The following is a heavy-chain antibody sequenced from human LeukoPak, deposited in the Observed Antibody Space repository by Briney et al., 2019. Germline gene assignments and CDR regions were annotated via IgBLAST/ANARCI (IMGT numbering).Heavy chain of an antibody. CDR3: ARRRDFIDY. CDR2: SSSSVITI. J-gene: IGHJ4*02. CDR1: GFTLSDYY. Sequence: GGSLRLSCAASGFTLSDYYMSWIRQAPGEGLEWVAYSSSSVITIYYADSVKGRLAISRDNAKNSLYLQMNSLRAEDTAVYYCARRRDFIDYWGQGTLVTVSS. D-gene: IGHD3/OR15-3a*01. V-gene: IGHV3-11*01.